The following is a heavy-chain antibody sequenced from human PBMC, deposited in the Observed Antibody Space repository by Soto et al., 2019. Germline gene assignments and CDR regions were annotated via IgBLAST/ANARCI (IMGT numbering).Heavy chain of an antibody. Sequence: SETLSLTCIVSGGSIGSSTYYWGWIRQPLGKGLEWIGSIYYTGSTYYNPSLKSRVTISVDTSKNQFSLKWSSVTAADTAVYYCARPLNYYYYMDVWGKGTKVTVSS. V-gene: IGHV4-39*01. CDR3: ARPLNYYYYMDV. J-gene: IGHJ6*03. CDR1: GGSIGSSTYY. CDR2: IYYTGST.